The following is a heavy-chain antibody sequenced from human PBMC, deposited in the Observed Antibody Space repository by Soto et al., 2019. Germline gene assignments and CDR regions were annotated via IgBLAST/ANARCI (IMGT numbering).Heavy chain of an antibody. J-gene: IGHJ5*02. CDR1: GASITDNY. D-gene: IGHD3-3*01. CDR3: ARALDYDFWGGRNWFDP. CDR2: VHYSGLA. Sequence: QVQLQQSGPGLVRPSEALTLTCDVSGASITDNYWSWIRQAPGKGPEWIGYVHYSGLANYNPSLKRRVIIEMESSKNRLFLKVDSLTAEDTAVYYCARALDYDFWGGRNWFDPWGQGILVTVSS. V-gene: IGHV4-59*01.